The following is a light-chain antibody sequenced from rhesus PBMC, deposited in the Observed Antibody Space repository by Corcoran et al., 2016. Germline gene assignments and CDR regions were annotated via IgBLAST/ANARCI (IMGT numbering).Light chain of an antibody. CDR2: GAS. CDR3: QKYSSSPYS. J-gene: IGKJ2*01. CDR1: QSVGSS. V-gene: IGKV3-53*01. Sequence: QVILTQSPATLSLSPGERATLSCRASQSVGSSLAWYQQKPGQAPRLLIYGASSRATGIPDRFSGSGSVTEFTLTISSLEPEDFAVYYCQKYSSSPYSFGQGTKVEIK.